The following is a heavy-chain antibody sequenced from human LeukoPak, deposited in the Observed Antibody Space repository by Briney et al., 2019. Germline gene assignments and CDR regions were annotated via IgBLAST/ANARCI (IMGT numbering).Heavy chain of an antibody. CDR2: INHSGST. Sequence: SETLSLTCAVYGGSFSGYYWSWIRQPPGKGLEWIGEINHSGSTNYNPSLKSRVTISVDTSKNQFSLKLSSVTATDTAVYYCARGWGYFDYWGQGTLVTVSS. J-gene: IGHJ4*02. CDR3: ARGWGYFDY. V-gene: IGHV4-34*01. D-gene: IGHD7-27*01. CDR1: GGSFSGYY.